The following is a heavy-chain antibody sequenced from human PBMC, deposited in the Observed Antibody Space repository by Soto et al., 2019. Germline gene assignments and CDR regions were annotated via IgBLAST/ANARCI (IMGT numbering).Heavy chain of an antibody. Sequence: SETLSLTCAVYGGSFSGYYWSWIRQPPGKGLEWIGEINHSGSTNYNPSLKSRVTISVDTSKNQFSLKLSSVTAADTAVYYCARDSAGASGFDYWGQGTLVTVSS. CDR2: INHSGST. CDR3: ARDSAGASGFDY. CDR1: GGSFSGYY. J-gene: IGHJ4*02. V-gene: IGHV4-34*01. D-gene: IGHD1-26*01.